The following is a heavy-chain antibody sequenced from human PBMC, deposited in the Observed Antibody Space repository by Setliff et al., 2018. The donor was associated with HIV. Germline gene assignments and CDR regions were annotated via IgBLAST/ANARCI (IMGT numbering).Heavy chain of an antibody. CDR1: GYNVTVSA. V-gene: IGHV7-4-1*02. CDR3: AREDTVANSYVARFDF. D-gene: IGHD5-12*01. Sequence: GASVKVSCKASGYNVTVSAINWVRQAPGQALEWLGWINTKTGSPTYAQGFSGRFVFSLDTSVDTAHLHISSLKAEDTAIYYCAREDTVANSYVARFDFWGQGTLVTVSS. CDR2: INTKTGSP. J-gene: IGHJ4*02.